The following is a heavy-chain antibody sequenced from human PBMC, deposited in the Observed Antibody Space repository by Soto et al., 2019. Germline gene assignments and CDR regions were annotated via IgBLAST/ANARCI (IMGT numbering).Heavy chain of an antibody. J-gene: IGHJ6*02. CDR1: GFSFSNYG. D-gene: IGHD2-2*01. V-gene: IGHV3-33*01. CDR3: ARANIVVFYGMDV. CDR2: IWYDGSNE. Sequence: GGSLRLSCAASGFSFSNYGMHWVRQAPGKGLEWVAIIWYDGSNEYYADSVKGRFTISRDNSKTTLNLQMNSLRVEDTAVYYCARANIVVFYGMDVWGQGTTVTVSS.